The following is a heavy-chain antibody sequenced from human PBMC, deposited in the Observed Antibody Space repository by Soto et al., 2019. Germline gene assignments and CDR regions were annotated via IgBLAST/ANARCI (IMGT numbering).Heavy chain of an antibody. CDR1: GFTFSSYG. Sequence: QVQLVESGGGVVQPGRSLRLSCAASGFTFSSYGMHWVRQAPGKGLEWVAVISYDGSNKYYADSVKGRFTISRDNSKNTLYLQMNSLRAEDTAVYYCAKGLWFGELLPSYGMDLWGQGTTVTVSS. V-gene: IGHV3-30*18. CDR2: ISYDGSNK. D-gene: IGHD3-10*01. CDR3: AKGLWFGELLPSYGMDL. J-gene: IGHJ6*02.